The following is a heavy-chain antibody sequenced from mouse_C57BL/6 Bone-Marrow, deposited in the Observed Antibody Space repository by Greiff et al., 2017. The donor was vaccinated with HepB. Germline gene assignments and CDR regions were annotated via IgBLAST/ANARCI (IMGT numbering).Heavy chain of an antibody. J-gene: IGHJ2*01. D-gene: IGHD1-1*01. V-gene: IGHV1-19*01. CDR2: INPYNGGT. CDR3: ARGSYYGSSYDYFDY. Sequence: EVQLQQSGPVLVKPGASVKMSCKASGYTFTDYYMNWVKQSHGKSLEWIGVINPYNGGTSYNQKFKGKATLTVDKSSSTASMELNSLTSEDSAVYYCARGSYYGSSYDYFDYWGQGTTLTVSS. CDR1: GYTFTDYY.